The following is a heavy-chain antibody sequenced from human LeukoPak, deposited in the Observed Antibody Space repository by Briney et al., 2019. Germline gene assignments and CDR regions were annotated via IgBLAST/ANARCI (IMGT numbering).Heavy chain of an antibody. J-gene: IGHJ4*01. V-gene: IGHV3-66*02. CDR3: VRQGGGDNCR. D-gene: IGHD4-23*01. CDR2: MYPWGSA. CDR1: GFTFSSYE. Sequence: PGGSLRLSCAASGFTFSSYEMNWVRQAPGKGLEWVSIMYPWGSAFYTDSVKGRFTVTRDESKNMMFLQMNTLRPDDTAMYYCVRQGGGDNCRWGQGALVTVSS.